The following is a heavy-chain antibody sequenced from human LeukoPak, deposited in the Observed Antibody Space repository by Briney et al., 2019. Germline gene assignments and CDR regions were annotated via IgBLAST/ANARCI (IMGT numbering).Heavy chain of an antibody. CDR1: GFTFSSYW. V-gene: IGHV3-74*03. D-gene: IGHD3-10*01. CDR2: INSDGSSI. CDR3: ARDRSPGNFDY. J-gene: IGHJ4*02. Sequence: GGSLRLSCAASGFTFSSYWMHWVRQAPGKGLVWVSRINSDGSSIMYADSVKGRFTISRDNARNTVYLQMNSLRAEDTAVYYCARDRSPGNFDYWGQGTLVTVSS.